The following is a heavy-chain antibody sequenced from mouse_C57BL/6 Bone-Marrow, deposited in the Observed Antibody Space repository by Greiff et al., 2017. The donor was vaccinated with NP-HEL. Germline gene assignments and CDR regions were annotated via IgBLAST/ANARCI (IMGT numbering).Heavy chain of an antibody. D-gene: IGHD2-2*01. J-gene: IGHJ3*01. CDR3: ARWLQREAWFAY. CDR1: GYTFTDYY. Sequence: EVKLQESGPELVKPGASVKISCKASGYTFTDYYMNWVKQSHGKSLEWIGDINPNNGGTSYNQKFKGKATLTVDKSSSTAYMELRSLTSEDSAVYYCARWLQREAWFAYWGQGTLVTVSA. CDR2: INPNNGGT. V-gene: IGHV1-26*01.